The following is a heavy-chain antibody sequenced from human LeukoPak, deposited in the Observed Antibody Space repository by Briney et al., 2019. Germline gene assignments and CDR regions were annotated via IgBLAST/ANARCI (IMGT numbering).Heavy chain of an antibody. D-gene: IGHD6-25*01. J-gene: IGHJ4*02. V-gene: IGHV4-34*01. CDR3: ARGQLRLPN. Sequence: PSETLSPTCAVYGGSFNGYYWTWIRQPPGKGLEWIGEINHSGSTDYNPSLKSRVTISVDTSKNQFSLKLNSVTAADTAVYYCARGQLRLPNWGQGSLVIVSS. CDR2: INHSGST. CDR1: GGSFNGYY.